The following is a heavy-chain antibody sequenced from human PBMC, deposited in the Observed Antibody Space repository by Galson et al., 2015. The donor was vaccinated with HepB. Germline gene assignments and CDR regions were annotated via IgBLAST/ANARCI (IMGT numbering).Heavy chain of an antibody. CDR2: ISYDGSNK. V-gene: IGHV3-30*18. CDR1: GFTFSSYG. J-gene: IGHJ4*02. D-gene: IGHD3-3*01. CDR3: AKEPGETPLYDFWSGYYYTPRYYFDY. Sequence: FLRLSCKASGFTFSSYGMHWVRQAPGQGLEWVAVISYDGSNKYYADYVKGRFTISRDNSENTLYLQMNSLRAEDTAVYYCAKEPGETPLYDFWSGYYYTPRYYFDYWGQGTLVTVSS.